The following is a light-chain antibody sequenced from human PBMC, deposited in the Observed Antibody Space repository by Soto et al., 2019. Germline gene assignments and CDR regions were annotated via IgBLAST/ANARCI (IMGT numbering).Light chain of an antibody. CDR2: GAS. V-gene: IGKV3-15*01. CDR1: QSVSNN. Sequence: EIVMTQSPATLSVSPGERATLSCRASQSVSNNLAWYQQKPGQTPRLLIYGASTRSTGIPVRFSGSGSGTEFTLTISSLQSEDFAVYYCQQYNNWPPVTFGQGTKLEIK. CDR3: QQYNNWPPVT. J-gene: IGKJ2*01.